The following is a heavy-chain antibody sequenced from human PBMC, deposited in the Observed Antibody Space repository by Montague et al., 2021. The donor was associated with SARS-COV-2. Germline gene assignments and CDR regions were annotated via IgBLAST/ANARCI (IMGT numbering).Heavy chain of an antibody. D-gene: IGHD1-26*01. V-gene: IGHV4-59*01. CDR1: GGSITSYY. CDR3: ASSLSGSYDH. J-gene: IGHJ4*02. CDR2: IHYIGST. Sequence: SETLSLTCTVSGGSITSYYWGWIRQPPGKGLEWIGYIHYIGSTNYNPSLKSRVTISVDTSKKQFFLNLSSVTAADTAVYYCASSLSGSYDHWGQRILVTVSS.